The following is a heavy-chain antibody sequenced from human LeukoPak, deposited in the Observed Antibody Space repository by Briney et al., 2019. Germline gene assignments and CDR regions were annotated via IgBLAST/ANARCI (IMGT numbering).Heavy chain of an antibody. J-gene: IGHJ3*01. CDR2: IYTCGGT. D-gene: IGHD3-22*01. Sequence: PGGSLRLSCAASGFSVSGSYMTWVRQTPGKGLEWLSVIYTCGGTDYADSVKGRFTISRDDSRNALYLEMNSLRVDDTAVYYCARDVRYFDGSGYPHDAFDVWGQGTMVTVSS. CDR1: GFSVSGSY. CDR3: ARDVRYFDGSGYPHDAFDV. V-gene: IGHV3-53*01.